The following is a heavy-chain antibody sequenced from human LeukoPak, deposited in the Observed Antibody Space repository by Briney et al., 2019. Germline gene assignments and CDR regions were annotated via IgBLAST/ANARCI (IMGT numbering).Heavy chain of an antibody. Sequence: GGSLRLSCAASGFTFSGSALHWVRQASGKGLEWVGRIRSTDNGYATAYAASVKGRFTISRDDSKNTAYLQMDSLKTEDTAVYYCTGNYYGSGSYADFDYWGQGTLVTVSS. CDR2: IRSTDNGYAT. CDR1: GFTFSGSA. CDR3: TGNYYGSGSYADFDY. J-gene: IGHJ4*02. D-gene: IGHD3-10*01. V-gene: IGHV3-73*01.